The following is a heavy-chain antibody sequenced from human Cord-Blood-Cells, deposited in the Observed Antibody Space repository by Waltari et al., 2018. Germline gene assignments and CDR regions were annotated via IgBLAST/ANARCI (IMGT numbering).Heavy chain of an antibody. CDR2: IYHSGST. Sequence: QVQLQESGPGLVKPSETLSLTCAVSGYSISSGYYWGWIGQPPGKGLEWIGSIYHSGSTYYNPSLKSRVTISVDTSKNQFSLKLSSVTAADTAVYYCARDAVGATDTFDIWGQGTMVTVSS. J-gene: IGHJ3*02. CDR1: GYSISSGYY. V-gene: IGHV4-38-2*02. D-gene: IGHD1-26*01. CDR3: ARDAVGATDTFDI.